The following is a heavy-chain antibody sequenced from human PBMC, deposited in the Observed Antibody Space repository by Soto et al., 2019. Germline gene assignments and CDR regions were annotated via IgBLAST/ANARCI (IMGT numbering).Heavy chain of an antibody. Sequence: SVKVSCKASGGTFSSYAISWVRQAPGQGLEWMGGIIPIFGTANYAQKFQGRVTITADESTSTAYMELSSLRSEVTAVYYCACLRRGLVHGYGNDYWGQGTLVTGSS. D-gene: IGHD6-6*01. CDR2: IIPIFGTA. CDR1: GGTFSSYA. V-gene: IGHV1-69*13. CDR3: ACLRRGLVHGYGNDY. J-gene: IGHJ4*02.